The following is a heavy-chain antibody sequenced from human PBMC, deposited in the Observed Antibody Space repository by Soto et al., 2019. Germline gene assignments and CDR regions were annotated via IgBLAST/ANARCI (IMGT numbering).Heavy chain of an antibody. D-gene: IGHD1-26*01. CDR3: ARDDGIRGMDV. CDR1: GGTFSSYA. CDR2: IIPIFGTA. J-gene: IGHJ6*02. Sequence: SVKVSCKASGGTFSSYAISWVRKAQGEGLEWMGGIIPIFGTANYAQKFQGRVTITADKSPRTAYMELSSLRSEDTAVYYCARDDGIRGMDVWGQGSTVTVSS. V-gene: IGHV1-69*06.